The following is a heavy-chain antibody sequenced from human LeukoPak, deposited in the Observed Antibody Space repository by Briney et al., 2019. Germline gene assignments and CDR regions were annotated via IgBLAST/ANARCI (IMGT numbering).Heavy chain of an antibody. V-gene: IGHV3-30*14. Sequence: PGGSLRLSCAASGFTFSSYAMHWVRQAPGKGLEWVAVISYDGSNKYYADSVKGRFTISRDNSKNTLYLQMSSLRAEDTAVYYCVKGRSSGWYGLAYWGQGTLVTVSS. CDR3: VKGRSSGWYGLAY. J-gene: IGHJ4*02. D-gene: IGHD6-19*01. CDR2: ISYDGSNK. CDR1: GFTFSSYA.